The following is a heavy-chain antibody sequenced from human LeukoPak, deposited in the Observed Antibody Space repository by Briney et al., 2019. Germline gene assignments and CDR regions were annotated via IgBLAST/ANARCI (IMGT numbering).Heavy chain of an antibody. CDR2: IYYSGST. Sequence: PSETLSPTCTVSGGSISSSSYYWGWIRQPPGKGLEWIGSIYYSGSTFYNPSLKSRVTISVDTSKNQFSLKLSSVTATDTAVYYCAKTQTRVVWGKGTTVTVSS. D-gene: IGHD3-10*01. CDR3: AKTQTRVV. J-gene: IGHJ6*03. CDR1: GGSISSSSYY. V-gene: IGHV4-39*01.